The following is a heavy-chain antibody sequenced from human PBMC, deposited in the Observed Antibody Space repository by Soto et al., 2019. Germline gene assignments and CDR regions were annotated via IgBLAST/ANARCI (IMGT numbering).Heavy chain of an antibody. CDR3: ARAPWGSRYGMDV. V-gene: IGHV4-30-2*01. CDR1: GDSISSDFYA. J-gene: IGHJ6*02. D-gene: IGHD7-27*01. CDR2: IYHSGSA. Sequence: TLSLTCAVAGDSISSDFYAWSWIRQPPGKGLEWIGYIYHSGSAYSNPSLKSRVSMSVDRSKNQFSLNLESLTAADTAVYYCARAPWGSRYGMDVWGQGPTVTVSS.